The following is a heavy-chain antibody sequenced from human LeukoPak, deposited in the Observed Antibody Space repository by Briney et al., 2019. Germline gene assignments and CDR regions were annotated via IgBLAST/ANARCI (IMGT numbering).Heavy chain of an antibody. CDR2: INHSGST. Sequence: SETLSLTCTVSGGSISSYYWSWIRQPPGKGLEWIGEINHSGSTNYNPSFKSRVTISVDTSKNQFSLKLSSVTAADTAVYYCARGGQRGYSYGRWFDYWGQGTLVTVSS. CDR1: GGSISSYY. CDR3: ARGGQRGYSYGRWFDY. V-gene: IGHV4-34*01. D-gene: IGHD5-18*01. J-gene: IGHJ4*02.